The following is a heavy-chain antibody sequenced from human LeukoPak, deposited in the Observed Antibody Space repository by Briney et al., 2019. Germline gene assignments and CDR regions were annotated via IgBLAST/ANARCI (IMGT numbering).Heavy chain of an antibody. CDR3: ARFGWVPPSHFDY. D-gene: IGHD3-10*01. Sequence: PGGSLRLSCAASGFTFSSYWMHWVRQAPGKGLVWVSGINTDGSSTSYVGSVKGRFTISRDNAKNTLYLQMSSLRAEDTAMYYCARFGWVPPSHFDYWGQGTLVTVSS. V-gene: IGHV3-74*01. J-gene: IGHJ4*02. CDR1: GFTFSSYW. CDR2: INTDGSST.